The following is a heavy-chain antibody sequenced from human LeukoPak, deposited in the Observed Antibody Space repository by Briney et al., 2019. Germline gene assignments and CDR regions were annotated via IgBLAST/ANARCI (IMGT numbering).Heavy chain of an antibody. D-gene: IGHD3-9*01. Sequence: GRSLRLSCAASGFTFDDYAMHWVRQGPGKGLEWVSGISWNSGSIGYADSVKGRFTTSRDNSKNTLYLQMNSLRAEDTAVYYCAKDTGERLGVLTGYYKSRKSYFDYWGQGTLVTVSS. CDR3: AKDTGERLGVLTGYYKSRKSYFDY. J-gene: IGHJ4*02. CDR2: ISWNSGSI. V-gene: IGHV3-9*01. CDR1: GFTFDDYA.